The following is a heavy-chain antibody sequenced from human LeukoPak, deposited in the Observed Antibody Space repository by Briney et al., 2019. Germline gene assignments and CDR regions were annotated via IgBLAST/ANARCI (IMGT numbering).Heavy chain of an antibody. V-gene: IGHV3-74*01. CDR1: GFTXXRYW. D-gene: IGHD2-15*01. Sequence: SLRLSCAASGFTXXRYWMHWVRQAPGKGLVWVSRINGDGSSTSYADSVKGRFTISRDNAKNTLYLQMNSLRAEDTAVYYCVREDCSGGSCYSSRYYYYGMDVWGQGTTVTVSS. CDR2: INGDGSST. CDR3: VREDCSGGSCYSSRYYYYGMDV. J-gene: IGHJ6*02.